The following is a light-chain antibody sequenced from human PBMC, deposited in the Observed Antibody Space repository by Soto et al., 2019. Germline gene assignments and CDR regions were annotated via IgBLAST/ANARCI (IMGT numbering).Light chain of an antibody. Sequence: EIVLTQSPATLSLSPGERATLSCRASQSVRSNLAWYQQKPGQAPRLLIYDASNRATGIPARFSGSGSGTDFTLTISSLEPEDSAEYFCQQRSNWPPWTFGQGTKVEIK. V-gene: IGKV3-11*01. J-gene: IGKJ1*01. CDR1: QSVRSN. CDR2: DAS. CDR3: QQRSNWPPWT.